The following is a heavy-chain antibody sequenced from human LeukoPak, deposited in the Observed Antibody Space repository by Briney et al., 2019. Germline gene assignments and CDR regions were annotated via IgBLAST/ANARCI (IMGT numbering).Heavy chain of an antibody. J-gene: IGHJ4*02. Sequence: GGSLRLSCAASGFTFSGSAMHWVRQASGKGLEWVGRIRSKANSYATAYAASVKGRFTISRDDSKNAAYRQMNSLKTEDTAVYYCTSRYSSSWSQFDYWGQGTLVTVSS. CDR3: TSRYSSSWSQFDY. CDR2: IRSKANSYAT. CDR1: GFTFSGSA. V-gene: IGHV3-73*01. D-gene: IGHD6-13*01.